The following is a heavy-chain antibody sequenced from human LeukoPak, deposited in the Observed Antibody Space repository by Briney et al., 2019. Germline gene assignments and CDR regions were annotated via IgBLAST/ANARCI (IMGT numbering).Heavy chain of an antibody. Sequence: SETLSLTCTVSGGSISSGDCYWSWIRQPPGKGLEWIGYIYYSGSTYYNPSLKSRVTISVDTSKNQFSLKLSSVTAADTAVYYCARGGGMATITFDYWGQGTLVTVSS. CDR1: GGSISSGDCY. CDR2: IYYSGST. CDR3: ARGGGMATITFDY. J-gene: IGHJ4*02. V-gene: IGHV4-30-4*01. D-gene: IGHD5-24*01.